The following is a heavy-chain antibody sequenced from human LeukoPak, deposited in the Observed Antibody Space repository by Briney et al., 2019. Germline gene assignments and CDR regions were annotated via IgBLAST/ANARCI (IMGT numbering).Heavy chain of an antibody. CDR1: GFTFSSYG. V-gene: IGHV3-30*03. CDR3: ARRGGWLQSDY. D-gene: IGHD5-24*01. Sequence: PGRSLRLSCAASGFTFSSYGMHWVRQAPGKGLEWVAVISYDGSNKYYADSVKGRFTISRDNSKNTLYLQMNSLRAEDTVVYYCARRGGWLQSDYWGQGTLVTVSS. CDR2: ISYDGSNK. J-gene: IGHJ4*02.